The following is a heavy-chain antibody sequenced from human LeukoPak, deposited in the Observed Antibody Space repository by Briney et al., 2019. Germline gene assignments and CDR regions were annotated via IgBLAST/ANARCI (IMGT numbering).Heavy chain of an antibody. J-gene: IGHJ6*03. V-gene: IGHV3-11*01. Sequence: PGGSLRLSCAASGFTFSDYYMSWIRQAPGKGLEWVSYISSSGSTIYYADSVKGRFTISRDNAKNSLYLQMNSLRAEDTAVYYCARGICSGGSCYSGYYYYYMDVWGKGTTVTISS. D-gene: IGHD2-15*01. CDR3: ARGICSGGSCYSGYYYYYMDV. CDR1: GFTFSDYY. CDR2: ISSSGSTI.